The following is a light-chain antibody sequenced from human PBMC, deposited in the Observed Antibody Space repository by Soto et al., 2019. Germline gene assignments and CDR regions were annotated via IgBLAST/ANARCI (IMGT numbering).Light chain of an antibody. Sequence: QPVLTQPPSVSGAPGQRVTISCTGSGSNIGAGYDVHWYQQLPGTAPKLLIYGNSNRPSGVPDRFSGSKSGTSASLAITGLQAEDEADYYCQSYDSSLRGVFGGGTKVTVL. V-gene: IGLV1-40*01. J-gene: IGLJ2*01. CDR2: GNS. CDR3: QSYDSSLRGV. CDR1: GSNIGAGYD.